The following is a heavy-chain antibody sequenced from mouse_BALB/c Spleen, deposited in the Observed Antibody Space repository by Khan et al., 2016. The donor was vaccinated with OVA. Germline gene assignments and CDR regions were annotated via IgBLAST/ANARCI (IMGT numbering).Heavy chain of an antibody. CDR3: ARRGLRWDFDY. D-gene: IGHD1-1*01. J-gene: IGHJ2*01. CDR2: INPSTGYT. CDR1: GYTFINYW. V-gene: IGHV1-7*01. Sequence: VELVESGAELAKPGASVKMSCKASGYTFINYWILWVKQRPGQGLEWIGYINPSTGYTEYNQNFKDKATLTADKSSSTAYMQLCSMTAEDSAVYYCARRGLRWDFDYWGQGTTLTVSS.